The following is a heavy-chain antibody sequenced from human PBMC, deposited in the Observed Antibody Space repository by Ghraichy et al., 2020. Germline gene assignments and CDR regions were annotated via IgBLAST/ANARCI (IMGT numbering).Heavy chain of an antibody. CDR3: VRYSGTYYAFDI. CDR2: IKQDGSEQ. D-gene: IGHD1-26*01. V-gene: IGHV3-7*03. J-gene: IGHJ3*02. Sequence: LSLTCAASGFTFRSYWMTWVRQAPGKGLEWVANIKQDGSEQYYVDSVKGRFIISRDNSKNSLYLQMNSLRAEDTAVYYCVRYSGTYYAFDIWGQGTMVTVSS. CDR1: GFTFRSYW.